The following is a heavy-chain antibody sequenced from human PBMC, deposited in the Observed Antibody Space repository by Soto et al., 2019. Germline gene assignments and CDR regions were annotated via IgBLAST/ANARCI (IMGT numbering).Heavy chain of an antibody. V-gene: IGHV2-26*01. CDR1: GFSLRNARMG. D-gene: IGHD3-22*01. CDR2: ILSSDEK. J-gene: IGHJ6*03. CDR3: ARMLAVNYYYYYVDV. Sequence: QVTLKESGPVLVKPTETLTLTCTVSGFSLRNARMGVSWIRQPPGKALEWLAHILSSDEKSYNTSLQGRVTPSEDTSKSQVVLTMTYVDPVDTATYFCARMLAVNYYYYYVDVWGEGTTVTVSS.